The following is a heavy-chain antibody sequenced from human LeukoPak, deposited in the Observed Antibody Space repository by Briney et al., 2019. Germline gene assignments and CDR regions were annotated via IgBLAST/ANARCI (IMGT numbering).Heavy chain of an antibody. CDR2: ISHDGNNK. V-gene: IGHV3-30*18. J-gene: IGHJ5*02. CDR3: AKEYLSGFDP. CDR1: GFTFSSYG. Sequence: PGGSLRLSCAASGFTFSSYGMHWVRQAPGKGLEGVAIISHDGNNKYYAYSVKGRFTISRDNSKNTLYLQMNSLRAEDTAVYYCAKEYLSGFDPWGQGTLVTVSS. D-gene: IGHD1-14*01.